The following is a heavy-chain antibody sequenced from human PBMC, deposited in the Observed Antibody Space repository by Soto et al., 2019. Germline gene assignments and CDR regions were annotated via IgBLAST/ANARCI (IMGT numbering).Heavy chain of an antibody. CDR2: MYNTGST. CDR3: ARDLWGYCGTDCYPLDV. D-gene: IGHD2-21*02. CDR1: GGSLRGVY. J-gene: IGHJ6*02. Sequence: ETLSPTCTVSGGSLRGVYLSWIREPPGEGLEWIGYMYNTGSTVYNPPFKSRVTISVDTSKNQFSLKLNSVTAADTAVYYCARDLWGYCGTDCYPLDVWGQGPTVTVSS. V-gene: IGHV4-59*01.